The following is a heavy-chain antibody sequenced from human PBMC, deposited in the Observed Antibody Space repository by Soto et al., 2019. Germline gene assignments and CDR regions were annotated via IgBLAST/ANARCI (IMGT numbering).Heavy chain of an antibody. CDR3: ARNQYGSGKYYYYMDV. CDR2: IYYSGST. V-gene: IGHV4-59*01. J-gene: IGHJ6*03. CDR1: GGSISSYY. Sequence: SETLSLTCTVSGGSISSYYWSWIRQPPGKGLGWIGYIYYSGSTNYNPSLKRRVTISVDTSKNQFSLKLSSVTAADTAVYYCARNQYGSGKYYYYMDVWGKGTTVTVSS. D-gene: IGHD3-10*01.